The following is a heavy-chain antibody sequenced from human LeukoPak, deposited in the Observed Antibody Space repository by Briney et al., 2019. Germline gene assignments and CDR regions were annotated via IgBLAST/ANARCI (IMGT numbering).Heavy chain of an antibody. V-gene: IGHV4-59*01. Sequence: SETLSLTCTVSGGSISSYYWSWLRQPPGKGLEWIGYIYYSGSTNYNPSLKSRVTISVDTSKNQFSLKLCSVTAADTAVYYCARGGYSGYEYRLDPWGQGTLVTVSS. CDR2: IYYSGST. CDR1: GGSISSYY. CDR3: ARGGYSGYEYRLDP. J-gene: IGHJ5*02. D-gene: IGHD5-12*01.